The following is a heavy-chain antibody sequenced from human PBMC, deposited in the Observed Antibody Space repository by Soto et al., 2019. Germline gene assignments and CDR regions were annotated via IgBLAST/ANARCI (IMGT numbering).Heavy chain of an antibody. CDR1: GLTFTRYS. J-gene: IGHJ4*02. V-gene: IGHV3-21*06. CDR2: ISSTTNYI. CDR3: ARESEDLTSNFDY. Sequence: GGSLRLSCAASGLTFTRYSMNWVRQAPGKGLEWVSSISSTTNYIYYGDSMKGRFTISRDNAKNSLYLEMNSLRAEDTAVYYCARESEDLTSNFDYWGQGTLVTVSS.